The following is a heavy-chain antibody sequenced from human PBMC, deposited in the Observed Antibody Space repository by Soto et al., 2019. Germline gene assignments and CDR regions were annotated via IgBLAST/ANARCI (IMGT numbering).Heavy chain of an antibody. CDR1: GLTFTRYS. J-gene: IGHJ4*02. V-gene: IGHV3-21*06. CDR2: ISSTTNYI. CDR3: ARESEDLTSNFDY. Sequence: GGSLRLSCAASGLTFTRYSMNWVRQAPGKGLEWVSSISSTTNYIYYGDSMKGRFTISRDNAKNSLYLEMNSLRAEDTAVYYCARESEDLTSNFDYWGQGTLVTVSS.